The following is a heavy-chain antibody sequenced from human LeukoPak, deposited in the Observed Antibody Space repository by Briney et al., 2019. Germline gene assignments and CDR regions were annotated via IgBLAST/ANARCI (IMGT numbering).Heavy chain of an antibody. J-gene: IGHJ4*02. Sequence: PGGSLRLSCAASGFTFSSYAMSWVRQAPGKGLEWVSAISGSGGSTYYADSVKGRFTISRDNSENSLYLQMNSLRAEDTAVYYCARAQLYSYGIDYWGQGTLVTVSS. CDR2: ISGSGGST. D-gene: IGHD5-18*01. V-gene: IGHV3-23*01. CDR3: ARAQLYSYGIDY. CDR1: GFTFSSYA.